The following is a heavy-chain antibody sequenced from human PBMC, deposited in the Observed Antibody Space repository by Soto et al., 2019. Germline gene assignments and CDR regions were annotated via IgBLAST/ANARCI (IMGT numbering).Heavy chain of an antibody. J-gene: IGHJ3*02. CDR1: GYTLTNYG. CDR2: VTPYKADT. CDR3: ATDGPSNSGNLYAFDI. Sequence: ASVKVSCKASGYTLTNYGVTWVRQAPGQGLEWLGRVTPYKADTNSAQNLQGRVTMATDTSTNTAYLELRSLRSDDTAVYFCATDGPSNSGNLYAFDIWGQGTMVTVSS. V-gene: IGHV1-18*04. D-gene: IGHD5-12*01.